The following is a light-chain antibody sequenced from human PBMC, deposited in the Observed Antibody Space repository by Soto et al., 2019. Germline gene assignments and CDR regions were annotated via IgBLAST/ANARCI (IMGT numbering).Light chain of an antibody. CDR3: QHYNSYPIT. V-gene: IGKV1-5*03. CDR2: KAS. J-gene: IGKJ5*01. CDR1: QSISPW. Sequence: DIQMTQSPSPLSASVGDRVTITCRASQSISPWLAWYQQKPGKAPKLLIYKASSLESGVPSRFSGSGSGTDFTLTISSLQPEDFATYYCQHYNSYPITFGRGTRLEIK.